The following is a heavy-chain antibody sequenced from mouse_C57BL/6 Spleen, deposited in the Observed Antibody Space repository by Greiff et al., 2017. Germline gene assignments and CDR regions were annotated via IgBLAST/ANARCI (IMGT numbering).Heavy chain of an antibody. V-gene: IGHV2-5*01. J-gene: IGHJ1*03. D-gene: IGHD2-1*01. CDR3: AKRDYGNYEYFDV. CDR1: GFSLTSYG. CDR2: IWRGGST. Sequence: VQLVESGPGLVQPSQSLSITCTVSGFSLTSYGVHWVRQSPGKGLEWLGVIWRGGSTDYNAAFMSRLSITKDNSKSQVFFKMNSLQADDTAIYYCAKRDYGNYEYFDVWGTGTTVTVSS.